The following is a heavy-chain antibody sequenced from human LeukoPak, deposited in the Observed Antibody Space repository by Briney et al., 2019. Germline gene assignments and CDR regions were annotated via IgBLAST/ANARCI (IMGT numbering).Heavy chain of an antibody. V-gene: IGHV4-59*01. CDR1: GCSISSYY. J-gene: IGHJ5*02. CDR3: ARPIRGWFDP. Sequence: TSETLSLTCTVSGCSISSYYWSWIRQPPGKGLEWIGYIYYSGSTNYNPSLKSRVTISVDTSKDQFSLKLSSVTAADTAVYYCARPIRGWFDPWGQGTLVTVSS. CDR2: IYYSGST.